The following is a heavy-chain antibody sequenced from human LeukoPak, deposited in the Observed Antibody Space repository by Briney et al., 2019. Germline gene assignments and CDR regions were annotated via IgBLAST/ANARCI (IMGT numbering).Heavy chain of an antibody. CDR2: INHSGST. CDR3: ARTSGWFDP. V-gene: IGHV4-34*01. J-gene: IGHJ5*02. D-gene: IGHD6-25*01. CDR1: GGSFSGYY. Sequence: SETLSLTCAVYGGSFSGYYWSWIRQPPGKGLEWIGEINHSGSTNYNPSLKSRVTISVDTSKNQFSLKLSSVTAADTAVYYCARTSGWFDPWGQGTLVTVSS.